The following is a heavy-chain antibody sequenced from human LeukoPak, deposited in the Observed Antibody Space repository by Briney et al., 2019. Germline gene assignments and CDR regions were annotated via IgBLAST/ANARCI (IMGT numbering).Heavy chain of an antibody. J-gene: IGHJ1*01. CDR2: INHSGST. D-gene: IGHD2-2*01. CDR1: GGSFSGYY. Sequence: SETLSLTCAVYGGSFSGYYWSWIRQPPGKGLEWIGEINHSGSTNYNPSLKSRVTISVDTSKNQFSLKLSSVTAADTAVYYCASGYCSSTSCLPEYFQHWGQGTLVTVSS. CDR3: ASGYCSSTSCLPEYFQH. V-gene: IGHV4-34*01.